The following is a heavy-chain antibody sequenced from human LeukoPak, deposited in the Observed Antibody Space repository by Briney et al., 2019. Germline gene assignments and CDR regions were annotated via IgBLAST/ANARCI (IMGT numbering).Heavy chain of an antibody. V-gene: IGHV4-30-2*01. Sequence: SETLSLTCTVSGGFISSGGYYWSWIRQPPGKGLEWIGYIYHSGSTYYNPSLKSRVTMSVDRSKNQFSLKLSSVTAADTAVYFCARGYMPPWYSDLWGRGTLVTVSS. CDR3: ARGYMPPWYSDL. CDR1: GGFISSGGYY. D-gene: IGHD2-8*01. CDR2: IYHSGST. J-gene: IGHJ2*01.